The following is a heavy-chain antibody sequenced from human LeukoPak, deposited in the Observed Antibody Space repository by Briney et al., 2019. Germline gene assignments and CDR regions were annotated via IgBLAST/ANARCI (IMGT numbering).Heavy chain of an antibody. CDR3: ARTSSIADH. V-gene: IGHV4-34*01. Sequence: PSETLSLTCAVYGVSFSGYYWSWIRQPPGKGLEWIGEINHSGSTNYNPSLKSRVTISVDTSKNQFSLKLSSVTAADTAVYYCARTSSIADHWGQGTLVTVSS. CDR2: INHSGST. J-gene: IGHJ4*02. CDR1: GVSFSGYY. D-gene: IGHD6-6*01.